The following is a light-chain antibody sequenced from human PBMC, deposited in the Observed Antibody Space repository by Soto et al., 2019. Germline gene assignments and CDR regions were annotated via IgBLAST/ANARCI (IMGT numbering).Light chain of an antibody. CDR1: SSDIGGYNY. V-gene: IGLV2-8*01. J-gene: IGLJ2*01. CDR3: SSYGGSNNLL. Sequence: QSALTQPPSASGSPGQSVTISCTGTSSDIGGYNYVSWYQQHPGKAPKLMIYEVTKRPSGVPDRFSGSKSGNTASLTVSGLQADDEADYDCSSYGGSNNLLFGGGTKVTVL. CDR2: EVT.